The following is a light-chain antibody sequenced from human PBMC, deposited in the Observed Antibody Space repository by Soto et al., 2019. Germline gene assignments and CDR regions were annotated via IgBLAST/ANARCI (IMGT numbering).Light chain of an antibody. Sequence: EIVLTQSPGTLSLSPGERATLSCRARQSVSSSYLAWYQQKPGQAPRLLIYGASSRATGIPDRFGGSGSGTDFTLTISRLEPEDFAVYYCQQYGSSPQWTFGQGTKVDIK. CDR2: GAS. CDR3: QQYGSSPQWT. V-gene: IGKV3-20*01. CDR1: QSVSSSY. J-gene: IGKJ1*01.